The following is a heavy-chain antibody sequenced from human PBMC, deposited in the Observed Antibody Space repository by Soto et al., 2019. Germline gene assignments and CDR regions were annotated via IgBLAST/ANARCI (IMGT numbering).Heavy chain of an antibody. Sequence: GGSLRLSCAASGFTSSSYAMHWVRQAPGKGLEWVAVISYDGSNKYYADSVKGRFTISRDNSKNTLYLQMNSLRAEDTAVYYCARGQYWNHAFDIWGQGTMVTVS. CDR2: ISYDGSNK. CDR3: ARGQYWNHAFDI. V-gene: IGHV3-30-3*01. J-gene: IGHJ3*02. D-gene: IGHD1-1*01. CDR1: GFTSSSYA.